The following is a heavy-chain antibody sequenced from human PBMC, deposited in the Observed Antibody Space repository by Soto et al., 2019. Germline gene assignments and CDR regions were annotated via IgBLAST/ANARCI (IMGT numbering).Heavy chain of an antibody. V-gene: IGHV1-69*13. CDR3: AGLIAARPGWFDP. D-gene: IGHD6-6*01. CDR1: GGTFSSYA. J-gene: IGHJ5*02. Sequence: SVKVSCKASGGTFSSYAISSLRQAPGQGLEWMGGIIPIFGTANYAQKFQGRVTITADESTSTAYMELSSLRSEDTAVYYCAGLIAARPGWFDPWGQGTLVPVSS. CDR2: IIPIFGTA.